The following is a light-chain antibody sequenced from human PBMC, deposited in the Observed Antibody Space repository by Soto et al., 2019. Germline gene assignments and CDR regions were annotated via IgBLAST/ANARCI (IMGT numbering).Light chain of an antibody. V-gene: IGKV1-5*01. Sequence: SHMAHSSSSLSVSVGDRVTHTCRTSQNINAWLAWYQQRPGQAPKLLIYDASTVQSGVPSRFSGSGSGTEFTLTISRLQPEDFAVYYCQQYASTRWTFGQGTKVDIK. CDR2: DAS. J-gene: IGKJ1*01. CDR1: QNINAW. CDR3: QQYASTRWT.